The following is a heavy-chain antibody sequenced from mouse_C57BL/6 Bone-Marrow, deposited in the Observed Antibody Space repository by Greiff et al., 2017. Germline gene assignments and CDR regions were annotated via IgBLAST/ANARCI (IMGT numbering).Heavy chain of an antibody. CDR2: GQGLEWIG. CDR3: SEDSAFYYCAMQDVIFDY. Sequence: VKLQQSGPELARPWASVKISCQAFYTFSRRVHFAIRDTNYWMQWVKQRPGQGLEWIGAIYRGNGDTSYNQKFKGKATSTAAKYSSPAYMQLSSLTSEDSAFYYCAMQDVIFDYWGQGTTLTVSS. V-gene: IGHV1-87*01. J-gene: IGHJ2*01. CDR1: YTFSRRVH. D-gene: IGHD6-5*01.